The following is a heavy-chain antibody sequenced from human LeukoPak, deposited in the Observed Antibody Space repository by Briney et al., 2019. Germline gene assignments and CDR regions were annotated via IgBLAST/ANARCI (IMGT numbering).Heavy chain of an antibody. CDR3: ARHMGLGYSYGYPYFDY. J-gene: IGHJ4*02. V-gene: IGHV4-59*08. CDR2: IYYSGST. D-gene: IGHD5-18*01. Sequence: PSETLSLTCTVSGGSISSYYWSWIRQPPGKGLEWIGYIYYSGSTNYNPSLKSRVTISVGTYKNQFSLKLSSVTAADTAVYYCARHMGLGYSYGYPYFDYWGPATLVSVSS. CDR1: GGSISSYY.